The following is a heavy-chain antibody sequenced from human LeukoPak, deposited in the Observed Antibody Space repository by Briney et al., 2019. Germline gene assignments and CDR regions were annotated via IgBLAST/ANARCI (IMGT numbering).Heavy chain of an antibody. CDR2: IIPILGIA. V-gene: IGHV1-69*04. CDR1: GGTFSSYA. D-gene: IGHD1-26*01. Sequence: SVKVSCKASGGTFSSYAISWVRQAPGQGLEWMGRIIPILGIANYAQKFQGRVTITADKSTSTAYMELSSLRSEDTAVYYCAREYSGSFQRMGYWGQGTLVTVSS. CDR3: AREYSGSFQRMGY. J-gene: IGHJ4*02.